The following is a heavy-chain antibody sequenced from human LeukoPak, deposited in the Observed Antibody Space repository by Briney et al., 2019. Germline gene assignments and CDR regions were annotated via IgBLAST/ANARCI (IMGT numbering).Heavy chain of an antibody. CDR1: RFTFSSSA. CDR3: AKREYSSPSPFDY. D-gene: IGHD6-19*01. Sequence: GGSLRLSCAASRFTFSSSAMSWVRQAPGKGLEWVSAISGSGSSTFYADSVKGRFTISRDNSKNTLYLQMNSLRDEDTAVYHCAKREYSSPSPFDYWGQGTLVTVSS. J-gene: IGHJ4*02. V-gene: IGHV3-23*01. CDR2: ISGSGSST.